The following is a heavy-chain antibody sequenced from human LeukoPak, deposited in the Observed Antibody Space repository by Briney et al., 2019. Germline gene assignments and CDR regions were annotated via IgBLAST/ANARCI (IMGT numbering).Heavy chain of an antibody. CDR2: FDPEDGET. J-gene: IGHJ3*02. CDR3: ATRQWLVLEAFDI. V-gene: IGHV1-24*01. CDR1: GYTLTELS. Sequence: ASVKVSCKVSGYTLTELSMHWVRQAPGKGLEWVGGFDPEDGETIYAQEFQGRVTMTEDTSTDTAYMELSSLRSEDTAVYYCATRQWLVLEAFDIWGQGTMVTVSS. D-gene: IGHD6-19*01.